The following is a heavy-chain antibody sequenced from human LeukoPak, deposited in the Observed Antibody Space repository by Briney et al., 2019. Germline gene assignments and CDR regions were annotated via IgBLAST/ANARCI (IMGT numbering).Heavy chain of an antibody. CDR1: GGSISSYY. CDR3: ARAFVSSGVAWEYCFDY. D-gene: IGHD6-19*01. CDR2: IYYSGST. V-gene: IGHV4-59*01. J-gene: IGHJ4*02. Sequence: SETLSLTCTVSGGSISSYYWSWIRQPPGKGLEWIGYIYYSGSTNYNPSLKSRVTISVDTSKNQFSLKLSSVTAADTAVYYCARAFVSSGVAWEYCFDYWGQGTLVTVSS.